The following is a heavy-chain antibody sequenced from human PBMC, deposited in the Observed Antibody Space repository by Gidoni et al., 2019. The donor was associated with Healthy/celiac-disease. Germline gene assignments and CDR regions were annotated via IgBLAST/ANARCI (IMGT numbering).Heavy chain of an antibody. CDR2: INPSGGST. D-gene: IGHD1-1*01. V-gene: IGHV1-46*01. Sequence: QVQLVQSGAAVKKPGAAVNVSCKASGYTFINYYMHWVRQAPGQGLEGMGIINPSGGSTNYAQKFQGRVTMTRDTSTSTVYMELSSLRSEDTAVYYCAREGGTALTLGFWGQGTLVTVSS. CDR3: AREGGTALTLGF. J-gene: IGHJ4*02. CDR1: GYTFINYY.